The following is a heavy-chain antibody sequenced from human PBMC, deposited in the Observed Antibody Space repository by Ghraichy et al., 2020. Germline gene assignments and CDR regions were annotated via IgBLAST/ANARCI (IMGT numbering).Heavy chain of an antibody. V-gene: IGHV1-18*01. J-gene: IGHJ4*02. D-gene: IGHD2-2*02. CDR2: ISAYNGDT. CDR3: ARDAGVLYYGDSDY. CDR1: GYTFTSYG. Sequence: ASVKVSCKASGYTFTSYGISWVRQAPGQGLEWMGWISAYNGDTNYAQKLQGRVTMTTDTSTSTAYMELRSLRSDDTAVYYCARDAGVLYYGDSDYWGQGTLVTVSS.